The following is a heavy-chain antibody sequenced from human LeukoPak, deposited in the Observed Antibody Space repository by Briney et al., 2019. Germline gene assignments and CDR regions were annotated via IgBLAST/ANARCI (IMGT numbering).Heavy chain of an antibody. CDR2: IYSDGST. J-gene: IGHJ5*02. V-gene: IGHV3-66*01. Sequence: GGSLRLSCAASGFTVISNYMSWVRQAPGKGLEWVSVIYSDGSTYYADSVKGRFTISRDSFKNTLCLQMNSLRADDTAVYYCARGHWFDPWGQGTLVTVSS. CDR3: ARGHWFDP. CDR1: GFTVISNY.